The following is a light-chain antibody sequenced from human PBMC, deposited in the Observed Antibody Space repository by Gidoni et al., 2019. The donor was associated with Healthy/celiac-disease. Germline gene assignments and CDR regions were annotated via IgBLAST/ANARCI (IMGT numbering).Light chain of an antibody. CDR3: QQYGSSRTWT. CDR1: QSVISSY. V-gene: IGKV3-20*01. Sequence: EIVFTQSPGTLSLSPGERATLSCRASQSVISSYLAWYQHNPCQAPRLLIYGASSRATGIPDRFSGSGSGTDFTLTISRLEPEDFAVYYCQQYGSSRTWTFGQGTKVEIK. J-gene: IGKJ1*01. CDR2: GAS.